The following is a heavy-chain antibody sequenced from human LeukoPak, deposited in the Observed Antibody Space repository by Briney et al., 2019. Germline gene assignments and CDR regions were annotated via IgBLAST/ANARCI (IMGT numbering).Heavy chain of an antibody. CDR1: GGTFSSYA. D-gene: IGHD3-22*01. Sequence: ASVKVSCKASGGTFSSYAISWVRQAPGQGLEWMGGIIPIFGTANYAQKFQGRVTITADESTSTAYMELSSLRSEDTAVYYCARDRHSSGYTLDYWGQGTLVTVSS. J-gene: IGHJ4*02. CDR3: ARDRHSSGYTLDY. CDR2: IIPIFGTA. V-gene: IGHV1-69*13.